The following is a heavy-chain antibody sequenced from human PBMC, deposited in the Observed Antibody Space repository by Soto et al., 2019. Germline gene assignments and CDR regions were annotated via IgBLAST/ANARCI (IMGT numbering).Heavy chain of an antibody. CDR3: ASSRRGYDFWSGYYSYYYYGMDV. V-gene: IGHV3-30-3*01. CDR1: GFTFSSYA. J-gene: IGHJ6*02. Sequence: QVQLVESGGGAVQPGRSLRLSCAASGFTFSSYAMHWVRQAPGKGLEWVAVISYDGSNKYYADSVKGRFTISRDNSKNTLYLQMNSLRAEDTAVYYCASSRRGYDFWSGYYSYYYYGMDVWGQGTTVTVSS. CDR2: ISYDGSNK. D-gene: IGHD3-3*01.